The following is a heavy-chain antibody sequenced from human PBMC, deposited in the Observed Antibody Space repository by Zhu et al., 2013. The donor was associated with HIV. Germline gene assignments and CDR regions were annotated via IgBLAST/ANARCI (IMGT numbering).Heavy chain of an antibody. J-gene: IGHJ4*02. CDR3: ARQDREYYDSSGYYIPSPKIDY. V-gene: IGHV4-38-2*02. Sequence: QVQLQESGPGLVKPSETLSLTCTVSGYSISSGYYWGWIRQPPGKGLERIGSIYHSGSTYYNPSLKSRVTISVDTSKNQFSLKLSSVTAADTAVYYCARQDREYYDSSGYYIPSPKIDYWGQGTLVTVSS. CDR1: GYSISSGYY. D-gene: IGHD3-22*01. CDR2: IYHSGST.